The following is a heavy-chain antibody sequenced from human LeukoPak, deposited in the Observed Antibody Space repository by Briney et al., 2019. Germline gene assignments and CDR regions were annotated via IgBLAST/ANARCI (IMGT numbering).Heavy chain of an antibody. J-gene: IGHJ4*02. CDR1: GFTFSSYA. CDR3: AKDYLVLRFLEWLSNYFDY. Sequence: GGSLRLSCAASGFTFSSYAMSWVRQAPGKGLEWVSAISGSGGSTYYADSVKGRFTISRDNSKNTLYLQMNSLGAEDTAVYYCAKDYLVLRFLEWLSNYFDYWGQGTLVTVSS. V-gene: IGHV3-23*01. D-gene: IGHD3-3*01. CDR2: ISGSGGST.